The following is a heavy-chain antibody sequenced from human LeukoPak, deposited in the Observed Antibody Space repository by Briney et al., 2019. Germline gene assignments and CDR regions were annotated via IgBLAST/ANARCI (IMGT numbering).Heavy chain of an antibody. CDR2: ISYSGST. CDR1: GGSVSTDNYY. Sequence: AETLSLTCTVSGGSVSTDNYYWSWIRQPPGKGLEWIGFISYSGSTTYNPSLKSRITMSGAPSKNQFSLTLRSVTAADTAVYYCAGLVGRYSSGLYYYYFDYWGQGTLVTVSS. CDR3: AGLVGRYSSGLYYYYFDY. D-gene: IGHD3-22*01. V-gene: IGHV4-61*01. J-gene: IGHJ4*02.